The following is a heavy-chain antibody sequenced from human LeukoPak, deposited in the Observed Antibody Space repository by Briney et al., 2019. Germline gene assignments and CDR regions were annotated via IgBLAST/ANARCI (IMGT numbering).Heavy chain of an antibody. CDR2: ISSSGSTI. CDR3: ARNPEAMIVVVSGMDV. J-gene: IGHJ6*02. D-gene: IGHD3-22*01. CDR1: GFTFSSYE. Sequence: PGGSLRLSCAASGFTFSSYEMNWVRQAPGKGLEWVSYISSSGSTIYYVDSVKGRFTISRDNAKNSLYLQMNSLRAEDTAVYYCARNPEAMIVVVSGMDVWGQGTTVTVSS. V-gene: IGHV3-48*03.